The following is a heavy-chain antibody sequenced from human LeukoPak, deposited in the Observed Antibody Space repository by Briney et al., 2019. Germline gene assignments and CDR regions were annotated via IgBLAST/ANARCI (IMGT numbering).Heavy chain of an antibody. CDR3: ARDDGYHDAFDI. J-gene: IGHJ3*02. CDR2: IYYSGST. D-gene: IGHD6-25*01. Sequence: SETLSLTCTVSGGSISSGSYYWGWIRQPPGKGLEWIGSIYYSGSTYYNPSLKSRVTISVDTSKNQFSLKLSSVTAADTAVYYCARDDGYHDAFDIWGQGTMVTVSS. V-gene: IGHV4-39*07. CDR1: GGSISSGSYY.